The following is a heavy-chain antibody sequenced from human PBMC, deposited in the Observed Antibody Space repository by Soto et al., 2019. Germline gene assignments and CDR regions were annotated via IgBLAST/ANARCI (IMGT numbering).Heavy chain of an antibody. V-gene: IGHV1-58*01. Sequence: VKVSCRASGFTFTSSAVQWVRQARGQRLEWIGWIVVGSGNTNYAQKFQERVTINRAMSTSTAYMELSRLRSEDTAVYYCAAGRAYDFCSGYLGTWFDPWGQGTPVPVSS. CDR1: GFTFTSSA. CDR2: IVVGSGNT. J-gene: IGHJ5*02. CDR3: AAGRAYDFCSGYLGTWFDP. D-gene: IGHD3-3*01.